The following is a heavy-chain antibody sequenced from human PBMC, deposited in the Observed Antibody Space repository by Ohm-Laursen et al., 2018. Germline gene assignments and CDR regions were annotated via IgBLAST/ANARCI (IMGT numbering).Heavy chain of an antibody. Sequence: GSLRLSCTASGFTLSSYAMNWVRQAPGKGLEWVSAISGTGHNTYYADSVKGRFTISRDNSKDTLYLQMNSLRGEDTAVYYCAKVYYCSGGSCYSWELTNGFDIWGQGTMVTVSS. CDR3: AKVYYCSGGSCYSWELTNGFDI. D-gene: IGHD2-15*01. CDR2: ISGTGHNT. V-gene: IGHV3-23*01. CDR1: GFTLSSYA. J-gene: IGHJ3*02.